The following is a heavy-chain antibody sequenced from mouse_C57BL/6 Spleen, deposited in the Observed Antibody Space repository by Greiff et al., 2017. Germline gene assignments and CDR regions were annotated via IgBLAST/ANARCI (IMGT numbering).Heavy chain of an antibody. J-gene: IGHJ1*03. D-gene: IGHD1-1*01. V-gene: IGHV1-39*01. CDR3: ARNNYYGSSYGYFDV. Sequence: VQLQQSGPELVKPGASVKISCKASGYSFTDYNMNWVKQSNGKSLEWIGVINPNYGTTSYNQKFKGKATVTVDQYSSTAYMQLNRLTSEDSAVYYCARNNYYGSSYGYFDVWGTGTTVTVSS. CDR2: INPNYGTT. CDR1: GYSFTDYN.